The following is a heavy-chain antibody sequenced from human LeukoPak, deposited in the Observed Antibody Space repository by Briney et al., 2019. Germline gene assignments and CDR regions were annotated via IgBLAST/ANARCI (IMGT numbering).Heavy chain of an antibody. J-gene: IGHJ4*02. Sequence: GGSLRLSCAASGFTVSSNYMSWVRQAPGKGLEWVSVIYTGGSTYYADSVKGRFTISRDNSKNTLYLQMSSLRAEDTAVYYCARALQLWSPFDYWGQGTLVTVSS. D-gene: IGHD5-18*01. CDR1: GFTVSSNY. CDR3: ARALQLWSPFDY. CDR2: IYTGGST. V-gene: IGHV3-66*01.